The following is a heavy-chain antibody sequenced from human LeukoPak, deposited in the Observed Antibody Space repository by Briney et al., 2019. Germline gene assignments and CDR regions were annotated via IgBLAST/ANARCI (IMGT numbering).Heavy chain of an antibody. CDR3: AREVMDSSFFDALDV. D-gene: IGHD6-19*01. CDR2: IGTVDEK. CDR1: GFTFSRYD. V-gene: IGHV3-13*01. J-gene: IGHJ3*01. Sequence: GGSLRLSCESSGFTFSRYDMHCVRQATGKGREWVSAIGTVDEKYYLDSVKGRFTISREDAKNSLHLQMHNLRAGDMAVYYCAREVMDSSFFDALDVWGQGTVVTV.